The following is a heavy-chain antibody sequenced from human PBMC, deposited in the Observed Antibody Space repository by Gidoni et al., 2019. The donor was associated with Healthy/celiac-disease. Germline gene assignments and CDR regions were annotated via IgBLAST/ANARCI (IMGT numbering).Heavy chain of an antibody. D-gene: IGHD1-1*01. Sequence: QVQLVESGVGVVQPERSLRLSCAASGFTFSSYGMHGVRQAPGKGLEWVAVISYDGSNKYYADSVKGRFTISRDNSKNTLYLQMNSLRAEDTAVYYCAKDNDDYFDYWGQGTLVTVSS. CDR2: ISYDGSNK. J-gene: IGHJ4*02. CDR1: GFTFSSYG. CDR3: AKDNDDYFDY. V-gene: IGHV3-30*18.